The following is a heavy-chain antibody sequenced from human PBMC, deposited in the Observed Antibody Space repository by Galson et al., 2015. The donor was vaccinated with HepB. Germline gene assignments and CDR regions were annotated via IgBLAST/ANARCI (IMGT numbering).Heavy chain of an antibody. CDR2: IWYDGSNK. Sequence: SLRLSCAASGFTFSSYGMHWVRQAPGKGLEWVAVIWYDGSNKYYADSVKGRFTISRDNSKNTLYLQMNSLRAEDTAVYYCASVGSSWYTDYWGQGTLVTVSS. D-gene: IGHD6-13*01. V-gene: IGHV3-33*01. J-gene: IGHJ4*02. CDR1: GFTFSSYG. CDR3: ASVGSSWYTDY.